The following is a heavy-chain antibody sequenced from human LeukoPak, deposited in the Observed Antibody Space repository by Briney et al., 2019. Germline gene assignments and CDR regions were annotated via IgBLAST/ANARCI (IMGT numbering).Heavy chain of an antibody. CDR2: INPENGDT. V-gene: IGHV1-2*02. CDR1: GYTFTGYS. CDR3: AKKVRGPSHPLDY. J-gene: IGHJ4*02. D-gene: IGHD5-12*01. Sequence: ASVKVSCKSSGYTFTGYSIHGVRQAPGQGIEWMGWINPENGDTGYAHKFQGRVTMTRDTSISTAYMELSSLRSDDTAVYYCAKKVRGPSHPLDYWGQATLVTVSS.